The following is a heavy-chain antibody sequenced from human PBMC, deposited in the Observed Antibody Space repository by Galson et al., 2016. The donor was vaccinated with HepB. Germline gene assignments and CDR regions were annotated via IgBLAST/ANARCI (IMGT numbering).Heavy chain of an antibody. CDR3: ARREVSNGNYSDFDY. J-gene: IGHJ4*02. D-gene: IGHD1-26*01. CDR2: IRDQANNYAT. V-gene: IGHV3-73*01. Sequence: SLRLSCAASGFTFSGSGIHWVRQAPGKGLEWVGRIRDQANNYATEYAASVKGRFTISRDDSKNTVYLELDNLKAEDMAVYYCARREVSNGNYSDFDYWGQGTLVTVSS. CDR1: GFTFSGSG.